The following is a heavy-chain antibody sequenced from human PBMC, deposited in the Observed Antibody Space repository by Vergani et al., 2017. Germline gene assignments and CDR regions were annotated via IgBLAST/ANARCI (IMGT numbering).Heavy chain of an antibody. D-gene: IGHD2-2*01. V-gene: IGHV3-43*02. CDR3: AKAVTYPVVVPAASYMDF. J-gene: IGHJ6*03. Sequence: EVQLVESGGGVVQPGGSLRLSCAASGFTFDDYAMQWVRPAPGKGLEWVSRISGDGGSHDYADSVKGRFTLYRDHSKNSLLLQMNKLRTEDTALYYCAKAVTYPVVVPAASYMDFWGKGTTVTVSS. CDR2: ISGDGGSH. CDR1: GFTFDDYA.